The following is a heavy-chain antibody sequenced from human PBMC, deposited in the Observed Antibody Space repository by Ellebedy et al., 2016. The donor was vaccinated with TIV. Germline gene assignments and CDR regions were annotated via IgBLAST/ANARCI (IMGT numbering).Heavy chain of an antibody. CDR2: FDPEDGET. CDR3: ATRRWLQLGDAFDI. Sequence: ASVKVSCXVSGYTPTELSMHWVRQAPGKGLEWMGGFDPEDGETIYAQKFQGRVTMTEDTSTDTAYMELSSLRSEDTAVYYCATRRWLQLGDAFDIWGQGTMVTVSS. D-gene: IGHD5-24*01. CDR1: GYTPTELS. V-gene: IGHV1-24*01. J-gene: IGHJ3*02.